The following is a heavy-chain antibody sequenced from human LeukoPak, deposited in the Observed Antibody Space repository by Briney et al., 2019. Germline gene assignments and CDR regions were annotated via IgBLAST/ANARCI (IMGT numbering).Heavy chain of an antibody. CDR2: ISSGGSTI. D-gene: IGHD3-22*01. CDR1: GFTFSSYE. Sequence: GGSLRLSCAASGFTFSSYEMNWVRQAPGKGLEWLSYISSGGSTIYYADSVKGRFTISRDNAKNSLFLQMNSLRVEDTAVYSCARDLTGPYDHWGQGTLVTVSS. CDR3: ARDLTGPYDH. J-gene: IGHJ4*02. V-gene: IGHV3-48*03.